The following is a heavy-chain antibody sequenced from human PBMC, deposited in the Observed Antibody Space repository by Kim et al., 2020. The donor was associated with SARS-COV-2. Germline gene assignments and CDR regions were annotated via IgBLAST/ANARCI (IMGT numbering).Heavy chain of an antibody. CDR1: GGSISSYY. D-gene: IGHD2-2*01. V-gene: IGHV4-59*08. Sequence: SETLSHTCTVSGGSISSYYWSWIRQPPGKGLEWIGYIYYSGSTNYNPSLKSRVTISVDTSKNQFSLKLSSVTAADTAVYYCARLAITTSFDYWGQGTLVTVSS. CDR3: ARLAITTSFDY. CDR2: IYYSGST. J-gene: IGHJ4*02.